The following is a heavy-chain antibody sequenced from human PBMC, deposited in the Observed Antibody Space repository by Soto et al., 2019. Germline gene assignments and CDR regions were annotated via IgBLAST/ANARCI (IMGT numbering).Heavy chain of an antibody. CDR2: ISGSGGST. CDR1: GFTFSSYA. J-gene: IGHJ4*02. CDR3: AKDWPRAWFGEPAAGY. D-gene: IGHD3-10*01. Sequence: GGSLRLSCAASGFTFSSYAMSWVRQAPGKGLEWVSAISGSGGSTYYADSVKGRFTISRDNSKNTLYLQMNSLRAEDTAVYYCAKDWPRAWFGEPAAGYWGQGTLVTVSS. V-gene: IGHV3-23*01.